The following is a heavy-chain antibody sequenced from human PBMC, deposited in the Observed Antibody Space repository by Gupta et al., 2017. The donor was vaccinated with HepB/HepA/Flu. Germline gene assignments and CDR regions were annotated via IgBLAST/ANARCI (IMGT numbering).Heavy chain of an antibody. Sequence: EVQLVESGGGLVQPGGSLKLSCAASGFTFRGSAMHWLRQASGKGLEWIGRIRGKANKYATDYDPSVKGRFTISRDESKSTAYLQMNSLKTEDTAVYYCARLYEAPYATLDVWGQGTTVTVSS. CDR3: ARLYEAPYATLDV. J-gene: IGHJ6*02. CDR2: IRGKANKYAT. V-gene: IGHV3-73*01. CDR1: GFTFRGSA. D-gene: IGHD2-8*01.